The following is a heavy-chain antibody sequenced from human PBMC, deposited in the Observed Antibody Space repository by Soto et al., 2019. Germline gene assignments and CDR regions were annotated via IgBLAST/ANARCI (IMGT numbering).Heavy chain of an antibody. CDR2: ISAYNGNT. D-gene: IGHD6-25*01. Sequence: GASVKVSCKASGYTFTSYGISWVRQAPGQGLEWMGWISAYNGNTNYAQKLQGRVTMTTDTSTSTAYMELRSLRSDDTAVYYCAKKVDRGSSGPFDPWAQGTLVTVSS. CDR3: AKKVDRGSSGPFDP. V-gene: IGHV1-18*01. CDR1: GYTFTSYG. J-gene: IGHJ5*02.